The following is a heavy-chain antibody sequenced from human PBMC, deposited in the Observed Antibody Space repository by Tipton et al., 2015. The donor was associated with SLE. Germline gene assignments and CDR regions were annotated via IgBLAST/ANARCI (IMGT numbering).Heavy chain of an antibody. CDR2: IVGGGERT. V-gene: IGHV3-23*01. Sequence: GSLRLSCAASGFTFSSYAMSWVRQAPGKGLEWVSLIVGGGERTNYADSVKGRFTISRDNSRNTLYLQMSSLRAEDTAVYYCGKDLMSVVSAATTIDYWGQGTVVTASS. CDR3: GKDLMSVVSAATTIDY. CDR1: GFTFSSYA. D-gene: IGHD2-15*01. J-gene: IGHJ4*02.